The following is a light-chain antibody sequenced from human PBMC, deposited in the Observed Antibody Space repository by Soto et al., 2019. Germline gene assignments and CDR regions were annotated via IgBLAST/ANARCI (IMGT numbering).Light chain of an antibody. CDR3: QQNGTSPMYS. CDR1: QSISCTY. V-gene: IGKV3-20*01. Sequence: EIVWTQSPGTLSLSPGERATLSCRASQSISCTYLAWHQQTRDQAPRLLIYGAPSRATGIPDMFSGSGSATDLPVSISRLEHEDFAVYYYQQNGTSPMYSFGYGTKREIK. J-gene: IGKJ2*01. CDR2: GAP.